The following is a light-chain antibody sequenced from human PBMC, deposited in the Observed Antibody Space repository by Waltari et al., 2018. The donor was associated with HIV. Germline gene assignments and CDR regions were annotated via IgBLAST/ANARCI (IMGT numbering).Light chain of an antibody. J-gene: IGKJ3*01. Sequence: ELVMTQSPATLSVSPGVRATLSCRASQSVSSNLAWYQQKPGQAPRLLIYGASTRATGIPARFSGSGSGTEFTLTISSLQSEDFAVYYCQQYNNWPPFTFGPGTKVDIK. CDR3: QQYNNWPPFT. V-gene: IGKV3-15*01. CDR1: QSVSSN. CDR2: GAS.